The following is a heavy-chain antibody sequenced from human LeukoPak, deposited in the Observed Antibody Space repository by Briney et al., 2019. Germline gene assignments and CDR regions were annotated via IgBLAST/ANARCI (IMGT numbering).Heavy chain of an antibody. Sequence: PGGSLRLCCAASGFTLSSYAMSWVRRAPRKGLEWVSGITVSGTNTYDADSVKGRFTISRDNSKNAVYLQMNSLRAEDTAVYYCARSIMGLNSAYDIWGQGTMVTVSS. CDR2: ITVSGTNT. CDR1: GFTLSSYA. CDR3: ARSIMGLNSAYDI. V-gene: IGHV3-23*01. D-gene: IGHD5-12*01. J-gene: IGHJ3*02.